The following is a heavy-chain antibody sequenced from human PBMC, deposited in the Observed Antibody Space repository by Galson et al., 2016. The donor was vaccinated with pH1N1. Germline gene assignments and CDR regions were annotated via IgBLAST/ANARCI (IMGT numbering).Heavy chain of an antibody. CDR3: VRDISYYRGLSDSSTPLCYWFDT. V-gene: IGHV3-33*07. Sequence: SLRLSCAASGFDFSSYGMFWVRQAPRQGLEWMGAMWPYGNHAYYSDTVHGRFAISRDNSKNTAYLQMDRLTGEDTAVYYCVRDISYYRGLSDSSTPLCYWFDTWGQGTLVTVSS. CDR2: MWPYGNHA. CDR1: GFDFSSYG. J-gene: IGHJ5*02. D-gene: IGHD3-10*01.